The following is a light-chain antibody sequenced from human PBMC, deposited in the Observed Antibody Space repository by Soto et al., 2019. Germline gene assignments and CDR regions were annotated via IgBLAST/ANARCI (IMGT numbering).Light chain of an antibody. Sequence: EFVLTQSPGTLSLSPGERATLSFRASQPVSSNFLAWYQQKPGQAPRLLIYGVSSRASGIPDRFFGSGSGTDFTLTINRLEPEDFAVYYCQQYANSPITFGQGTRLEI. CDR3: QQYANSPIT. V-gene: IGKV3-20*01. CDR1: QPVSSNF. CDR2: GVS. J-gene: IGKJ5*01.